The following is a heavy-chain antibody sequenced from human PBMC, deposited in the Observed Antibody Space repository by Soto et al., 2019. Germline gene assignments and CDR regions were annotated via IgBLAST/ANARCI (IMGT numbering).Heavy chain of an antibody. J-gene: IGHJ6*02. CDR3: ARQTTAPNYYYYGMDV. V-gene: IGHV5-51*01. D-gene: IGHD4-17*01. Sequence: PGESLKISCKGSGYSFTSYWIGWVRQMPGKGLEWMGIIYPGDSDTRYSPSFQSQVTISADKSISTAYLQWSSLKASDTAMYYCARQTTAPNYYYYGMDVWGQGTTVTVSS. CDR1: GYSFTSYW. CDR2: IYPGDSDT.